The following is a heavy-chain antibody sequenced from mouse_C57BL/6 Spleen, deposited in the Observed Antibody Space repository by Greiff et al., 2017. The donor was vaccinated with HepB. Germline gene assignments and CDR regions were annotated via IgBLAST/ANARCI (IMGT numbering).Heavy chain of an antibody. J-gene: IGHJ1*03. D-gene: IGHD1-1*02. Sequence: EVQRVESGGGLVKPGGSLKLSCAASGFTFSSYAMSWVRQTPEKRLEWVATISDGGSYTYYPDNVKGRFTISRDNAKNNLYLQMSHLKSEDTAMYYCARDDYGNWYFDVWGTGTTVTVSS. CDR3: ARDDYGNWYFDV. CDR1: GFTFSSYA. CDR2: ISDGGSYT. V-gene: IGHV5-4*01.